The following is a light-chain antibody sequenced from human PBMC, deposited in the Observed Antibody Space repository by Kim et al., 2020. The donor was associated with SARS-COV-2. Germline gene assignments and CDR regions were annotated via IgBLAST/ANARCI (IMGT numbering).Light chain of an antibody. V-gene: IGLV2-8*01. CDR1: SSDVGGYNS. J-gene: IGLJ2*01. CDR3: SSYAGSNNLV. CDR2: EVS. Sequence: GQSVTLSRTGTSSDVGGYNSVSSYHQHPGKAPKRMIYEVSKRPAGVPDRFSGSKSGNTASLTVSGLQAEDEADYYCSSYAGSNNLVFGGGTQLTVL.